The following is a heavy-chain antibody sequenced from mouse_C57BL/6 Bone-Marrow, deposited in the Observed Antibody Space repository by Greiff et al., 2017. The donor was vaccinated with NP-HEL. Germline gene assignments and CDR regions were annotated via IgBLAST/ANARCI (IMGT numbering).Heavy chain of an antibody. V-gene: IGHV5-2*01. D-gene: IGHD1-1*01. Sequence: EVKLMESGGGLVQPGASLKLSCESNEYEFPSHDMSWVRKTPEKRLELVAAINSDGGSTYYPDTMERRFIISRDNTKKTLYLQMSSLRSEDTALYYCARHHYYGSSDWYFDVWGTGTTVTVSS. CDR3: ARHHYYGSSDWYFDV. CDR1: EYEFPSHD. J-gene: IGHJ1*03. CDR2: INSDGGST.